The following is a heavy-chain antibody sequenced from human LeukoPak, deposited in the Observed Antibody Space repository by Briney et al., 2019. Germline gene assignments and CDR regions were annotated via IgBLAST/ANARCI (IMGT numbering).Heavy chain of an antibody. V-gene: IGHV3-23*01. CDR2: ISGSGGSA. CDR3: AKGGIDFDWFVFDY. CDR1: GFTFSTYA. J-gene: IGHJ4*02. Sequence: GGSLRLSCAASGFTFSTYAMSWVRQAPGKGLEWVSGISGSGGSAYYTDSVKGRFTISRDNSKNTLYLQMNSLRAEDTAVYYCAKGGIDFDWFVFDYWGQGTLVTVSS. D-gene: IGHD3-9*01.